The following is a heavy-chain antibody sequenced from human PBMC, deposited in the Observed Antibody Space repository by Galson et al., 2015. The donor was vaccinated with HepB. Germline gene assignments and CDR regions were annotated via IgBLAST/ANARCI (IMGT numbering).Heavy chain of an antibody. CDR1: GGTFSSYA. CDR3: ARETVEMATTAFDI. V-gene: IGHV1-69*01. D-gene: IGHD5-24*01. J-gene: IGHJ3*02. CDR2: IIPIFGTA. Sequence: SCKASGGTFSSYAISWVRQAPGQGLEWMGGIIPIFGTANYAQKFQGRVTITADESTSTAYMELSSLRSEDTAVYYCARETVEMATTAFDIWGQGTMVTASS.